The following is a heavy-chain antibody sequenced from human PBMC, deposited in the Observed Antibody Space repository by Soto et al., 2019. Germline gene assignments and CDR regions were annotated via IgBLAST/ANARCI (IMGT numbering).Heavy chain of an antibody. D-gene: IGHD3-9*01. Sequence: SETLSLTCTVSGGSISSYYWSWIRQPAGKGLEWIGRIYTSGSTNYNPSLKSRVTMSVDTSKNQFSLKLSSVTAADTAVYYCARDDYDILTGYYSFDYWGQGTLVTVPQ. V-gene: IGHV4-4*07. CDR2: IYTSGST. CDR3: ARDDYDILTGYYSFDY. J-gene: IGHJ4*02. CDR1: GGSISSYY.